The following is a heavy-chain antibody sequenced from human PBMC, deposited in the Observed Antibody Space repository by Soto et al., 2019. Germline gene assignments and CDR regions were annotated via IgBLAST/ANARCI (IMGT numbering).Heavy chain of an antibody. Sequence: EVQLLESGGGLVQPGGSLRLSCAASGFTFSSYAMSWVRQAPGKGLEWVSRINTDGSSADYVDSVKGRFTISRDNAKNTLYLQMNSLRAEDTAVYYCAKGERVVVPAPYLWGQGTRVTVSS. D-gene: IGHD2-15*01. CDR1: GFTFSSYA. CDR3: AKGERVVVPAPYL. V-gene: IGHV3-23*03. CDR2: INTDGSSA. J-gene: IGHJ4*02.